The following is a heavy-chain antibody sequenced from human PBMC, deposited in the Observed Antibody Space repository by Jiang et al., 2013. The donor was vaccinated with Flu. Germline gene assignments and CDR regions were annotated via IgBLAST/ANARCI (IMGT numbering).Heavy chain of an antibody. CDR1: GGSINSNNW. CDR2: IYHSGGT. D-gene: IGHD1-7*01. J-gene: IGHJ6*02. V-gene: IGHV4-4*02. CDR3: ARDGLELQAYYYYGMDV. Sequence: GSGLVKPSGTLSLTCVVSGGSINSNNWWSWVRQPPGKGLEWIGEIYHSGGTHYSPSLKSRVTISLDKSKNQFSLKLTSVTAADTAVYYCARDGLELQAYYYYGMDVWGQGTTVTVSS.